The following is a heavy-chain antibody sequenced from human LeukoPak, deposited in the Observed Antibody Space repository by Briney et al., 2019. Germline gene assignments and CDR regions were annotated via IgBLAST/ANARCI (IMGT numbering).Heavy chain of an antibody. CDR3: ARDGDYGGPYYFDY. J-gene: IGHJ4*02. CDR1: GGSVSSGSYY. CDR2: IYYSGST. D-gene: IGHD4-17*01. V-gene: IGHV4-61*01. Sequence: AEPLSLTCTVSGGSVSSGSYYWSWIRQPPGKGLEWNGYIYYSGSTNYNPSLKSRVTISVDTSKNQFSLKLSSVTAAGTAVYYCARDGDYGGPYYFDYWGQGTLVTVSS.